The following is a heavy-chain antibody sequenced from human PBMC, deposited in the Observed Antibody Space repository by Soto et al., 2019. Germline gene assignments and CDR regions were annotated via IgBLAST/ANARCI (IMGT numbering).Heavy chain of an antibody. CDR2: ISYDGSNK. CDR3: ARPGIAVAGYGDY. Sequence: PGGSLRLSCAASGFTFSSYAMHWVRQAPGKGLEWVAVISYDGSNKYYADSVKGRFTISRDNSKNTLYLQMNSLRAEDTAVYYCARPGIAVAGYGDYWGQGTLVTVSS. CDR1: GFTFSSYA. V-gene: IGHV3-30-3*01. J-gene: IGHJ4*02. D-gene: IGHD6-19*01.